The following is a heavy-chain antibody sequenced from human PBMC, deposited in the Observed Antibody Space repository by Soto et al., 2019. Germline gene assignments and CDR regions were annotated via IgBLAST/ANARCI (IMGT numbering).Heavy chain of an antibody. J-gene: IGHJ6*02. CDR2: IKQDGSEK. CDR1: GFTFSSYG. Sequence: GGSLRLSCAASGFTFSSYGMHWVRQAPGKGLEWVANIKQDGSEKYYVDSVKGRFTISRDNAKNSLYLQMNSLRAEDTAVYYCARDNYYFWSGYWSRDYYYYGMDVWGQGTTVTVSS. D-gene: IGHD3-3*01. V-gene: IGHV3-7*01. CDR3: ARDNYYFWSGYWSRDYYYYGMDV.